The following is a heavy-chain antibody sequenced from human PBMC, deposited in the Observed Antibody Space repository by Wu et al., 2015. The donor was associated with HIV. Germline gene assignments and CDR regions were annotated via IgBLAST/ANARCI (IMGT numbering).Heavy chain of an antibody. D-gene: IGHD1-26*01. V-gene: IGHV1-2*02. Sequence: QVQLVHSGAEVKKPGTSVTVSCKASGYSFTGYYIHWLRQAPGQGLEWMGWINPTSGSTEYAQKLQGRVTMTRDTSISTAYMELSRLTSDDTAVYYCARGGSSGEYFQHWGQGTLVTVSS. CDR1: GYSFTGYY. J-gene: IGHJ1*01. CDR3: ARGGSSGEYFQH. CDR2: INPTSGST.